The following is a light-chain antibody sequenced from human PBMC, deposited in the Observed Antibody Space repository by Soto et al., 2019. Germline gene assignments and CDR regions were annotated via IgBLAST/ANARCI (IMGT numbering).Light chain of an antibody. CDR3: QQYNNWPRT. CDR2: GAS. CDR1: QSVSSN. Sequence: EIVMTQSPATLSVSPGERATLSCRASQSVSSNLAWYQQKPGQAPRLLIYGASTRATGIPARFSGSGSGTEFTLTISNLQSEDFAVYYCQQYNNWPRTFGQETKVEIK. J-gene: IGKJ1*01. V-gene: IGKV3-15*01.